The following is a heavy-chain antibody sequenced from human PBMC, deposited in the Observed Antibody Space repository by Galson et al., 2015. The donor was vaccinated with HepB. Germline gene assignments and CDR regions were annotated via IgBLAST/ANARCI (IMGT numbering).Heavy chain of an antibody. Sequence: SVKVSCKASGVNFSSYTLMWVRQAPGQGLEWMGRIIPILGLANYAQKFQGRVTITADKFTSTAYMELHSLRSEGTAVYYCASSGGVGTTGFDYWGQGTLVTVSS. CDR1: GVNFSSYT. CDR3: ASSGGVGTTGFDY. CDR2: IIPILGLA. J-gene: IGHJ4*02. D-gene: IGHD1-26*01. V-gene: IGHV1-69*02.